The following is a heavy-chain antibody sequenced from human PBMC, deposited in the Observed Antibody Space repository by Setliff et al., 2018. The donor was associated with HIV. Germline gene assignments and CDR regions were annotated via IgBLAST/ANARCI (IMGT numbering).Heavy chain of an antibody. Sequence: PGGSLRLSCAASGFTFSSYAMSWVRQAPGKGLEWVSAISGSGGSTYYADSVKGRFTMSRDNSKNTLYLQMNSLRAEDTAVYYCAKRSRIEVSRGSSSMYYCDYWGQGTLVTVSS. D-gene: IGHD6-13*01. CDR3: AKRSRIEVSRGSSSMYYCDY. J-gene: IGHJ4*02. CDR1: GFTFSSYA. CDR2: ISGSGGST. V-gene: IGHV3-23*01.